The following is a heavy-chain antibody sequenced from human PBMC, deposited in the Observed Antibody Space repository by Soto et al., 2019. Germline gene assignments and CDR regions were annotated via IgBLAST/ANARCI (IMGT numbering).Heavy chain of an antibody. V-gene: IGHV4-59*12. CDR1: GGPIGGYH. D-gene: IGHD3-9*01. CDR2: IYYTGRT. J-gene: IGHJ4*02. CDR3: ARVRERLQYFDWFYHCDS. Sequence: VPLTFTVRGGPIGGYHWSWIRQAPGKGLEWIGYIYYTGRTKYNPSLKTRVTMSADTTKNQVSLRLTSVTAADTAVYYCARVRERLQYFDWFYHCDSWGQGTLVTVSS.